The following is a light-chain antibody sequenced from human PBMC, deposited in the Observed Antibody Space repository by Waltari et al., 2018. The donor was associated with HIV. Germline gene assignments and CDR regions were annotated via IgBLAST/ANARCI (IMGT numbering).Light chain of an antibody. CDR2: RNN. CDR3: AAWDDSLSVYV. J-gene: IGLJ1*01. CDR1: SSNIGSNY. Sequence: QSVLTQPPSASGTPGQRVTISCSGSSSNIGSNYVYWYQQLPGTAPKLLIYRNNRRPSGVPDRFFGSTSGTSASLAISGLRSEDEADYFCAAWDDSLSVYVFGTGTKVTVL. V-gene: IGLV1-47*01.